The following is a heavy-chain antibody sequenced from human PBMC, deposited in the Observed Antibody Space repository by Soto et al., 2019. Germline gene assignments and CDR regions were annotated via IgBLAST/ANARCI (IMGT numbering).Heavy chain of an antibody. D-gene: IGHD4-17*01. CDR2: IIPIFGTA. V-gene: IGHV1-69*01. Sequence: QVQLVQPGAEVKKPGSSVKVSCKASGGTFSSYAISWVRQAPGQGLEWMGGIIPIFGTANYAQKFQGRVTITADYSTSAAYMELSSLSSEDTAVYYCARVSRATTVVTWAFDYWGQGTLVTVSS. CDR1: GGTFSSYA. CDR3: ARVSRATTVVTWAFDY. J-gene: IGHJ4*02.